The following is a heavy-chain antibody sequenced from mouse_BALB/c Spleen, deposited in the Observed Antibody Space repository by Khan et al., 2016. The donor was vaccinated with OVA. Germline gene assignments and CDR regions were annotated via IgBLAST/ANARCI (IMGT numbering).Heavy chain of an antibody. CDR1: GFSLTDYG. CDR3: ARELRLGGFAY. CDR2: IWGDGST. J-gene: IGHJ3*01. V-gene: IGHV2-6-7*01. D-gene: IGHD1-2*01. Sequence: QVQLKESGPGLVAPSQSLSITCTVSGFSLTDYGINWIRQPPGKGLEWLGMIWGDGSTDYNSAIKSRLSISKDNSKSQVFLKMNSLQTDDTARFYCARELRLGGFAYWGQGTLVTVSA.